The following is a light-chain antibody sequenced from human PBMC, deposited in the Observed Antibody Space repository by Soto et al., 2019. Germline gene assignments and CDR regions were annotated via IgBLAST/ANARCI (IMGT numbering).Light chain of an antibody. CDR1: QSVSSSY. V-gene: IGKV3-20*01. Sequence: EIVLTQSPGTLSLSPGERATLSCRASQSVSSSYLAWYQQKPGQAPRLLIYGASIRATGIPERFSGSGSGTEFTLTISSLQSEDFAVYYCQQYNNWPPWTFGQGTKVDIK. J-gene: IGKJ1*01. CDR2: GAS. CDR3: QQYNNWPPWT.